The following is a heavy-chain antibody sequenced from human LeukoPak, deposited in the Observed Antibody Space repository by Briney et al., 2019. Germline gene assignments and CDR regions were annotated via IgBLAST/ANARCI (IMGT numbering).Heavy chain of an antibody. V-gene: IGHV4-34*01. CDR1: GGSFSGYY. CDR2: INHSGGT. CDR3: ARGYNYGAHYWFDY. Sequence: SETLSLTCAVYGGSFSGYYWSWIRQPPGKGLEWIGEINHSGGTNYNPSLKSRVTISVDTSKNQFSLKLSSVTAADTAMYYCARGYNYGAHYWFDYWGQGTLVTVSS. D-gene: IGHD5-18*01. J-gene: IGHJ4*02.